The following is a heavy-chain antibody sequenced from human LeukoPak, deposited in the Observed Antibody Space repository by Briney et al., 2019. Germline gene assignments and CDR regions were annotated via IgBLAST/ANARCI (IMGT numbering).Heavy chain of an antibody. Sequence: PSETLSLTCTISSPAPSHHYWTRIRQPPGKGLEWIGYTYDRGGTSYNPSLESRVTISMDTSNDQFSLKVTSVTAADTAVYYCARVARPGNGLSIFDSWGQGTQVTVSS. J-gene: IGHJ4*02. V-gene: IGHV4-59*08. CDR2: TYDRGGT. CDR1: SPAPSHHY. D-gene: IGHD1-14*01. CDR3: ARVARPGNGLSIFDS.